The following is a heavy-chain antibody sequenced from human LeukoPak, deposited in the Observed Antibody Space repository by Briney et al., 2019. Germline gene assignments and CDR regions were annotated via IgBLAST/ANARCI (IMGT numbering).Heavy chain of an antibody. CDR2: IYPGDSDT. CDR3: ARRSRGSVRSSAGFDI. V-gene: IGHV5-51*01. J-gene: IGHJ3*02. Sequence: GESLVISCKGSEYTFIDFWIGWVRQMPGKGLEWMGIIYPGDSDTRYTPSFAGQVTISADKSISTAYLQRSSLKASDTAMYYCARRSRGSVRSSAGFDIWGRGTMVTASS. CDR1: EYTFIDFW. D-gene: IGHD2-15*01.